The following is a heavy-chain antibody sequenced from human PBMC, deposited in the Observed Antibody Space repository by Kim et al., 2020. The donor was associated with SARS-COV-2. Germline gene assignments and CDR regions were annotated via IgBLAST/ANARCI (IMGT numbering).Heavy chain of an antibody. V-gene: IGHV4-59*01. J-gene: IGHJ3*02. CDR1: GGSISRYY. D-gene: IGHD3-22*01. Sequence: SETLSLTCTVSGGSISRYYWSWIRQPPGKGLEWIGYIYYTGSTNYIPSLKSRVTISVDTSKNQFSLKLSSVTAADTAVYYCARTCDYDTSVPAKAFDIWGQGTMVSVSS. CDR3: ARTCDYDTSVPAKAFDI. CDR2: IYYTGST.